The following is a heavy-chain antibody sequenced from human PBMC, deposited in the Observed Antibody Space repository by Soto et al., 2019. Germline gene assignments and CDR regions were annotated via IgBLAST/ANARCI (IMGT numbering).Heavy chain of an antibody. CDR2: IYNGQYS. D-gene: IGHD4-17*01. CDR1: GGSVNNDNYY. CDR3: ARTTAVPNTLRSRYFFDY. V-gene: IGHV4-61*01. J-gene: IGHJ4*02. Sequence: PSETLSLTCTVSGGSVNNDNYYWSWIRQPPGKGLEWIACIYNGQYSKYNPSLKSRVTISVDLSKNRFSLRLSSVTTADTALYYCARTTAVPNTLRSRYFFDYWGQGTLVTVSS.